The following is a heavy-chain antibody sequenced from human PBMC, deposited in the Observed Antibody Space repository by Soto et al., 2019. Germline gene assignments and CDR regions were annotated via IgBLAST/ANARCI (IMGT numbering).Heavy chain of an antibody. CDR2: ISWNSGSI. D-gene: IGHD5-12*01. CDR3: ATSSRLRGRFDY. Sequence: EVQLVESGGGLVQPGRSLRLSCAASGFTFDDYAMHWVRQAPGKGLEWVSGISWNSGSIGYADSVKGRFTISRDNAKNSLYLHMNSLRAEDTALYYCATSSRLRGRFDYWGQGTLVTVSS. CDR1: GFTFDDYA. J-gene: IGHJ4*02. V-gene: IGHV3-9*01.